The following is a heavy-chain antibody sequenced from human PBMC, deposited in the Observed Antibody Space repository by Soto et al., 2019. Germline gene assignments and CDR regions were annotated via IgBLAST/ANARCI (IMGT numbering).Heavy chain of an antibody. Sequence: GGSLRLSCAASGFTFSNYAMHWVRQAPGKGLEWVSGIGVSGTGTYYADSVKGRFTISRDNSKNTVYLQMNSLRVDDTAVYYCAKKAAGTPPFDSWGQGTLVAVSS. J-gene: IGHJ4*02. V-gene: IGHV3-23*01. CDR2: IGVSGTGT. D-gene: IGHD3-10*01. CDR1: GFTFSNYA. CDR3: AKKAAGTPPFDS.